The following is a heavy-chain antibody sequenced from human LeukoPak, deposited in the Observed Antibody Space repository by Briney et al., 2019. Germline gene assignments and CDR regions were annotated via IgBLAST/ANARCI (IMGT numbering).Heavy chain of an antibody. V-gene: IGHV3-48*04. CDR2: ISSSGNTI. J-gene: IGHJ3*02. CDR3: AKDFYDYVWGSPDAFDI. CDR1: GFSFSSYA. Sequence: GGSLRLSCAASGFSFSSYAMNWVRQAPGKGLQWVSYISSSGNTIKYADSVKGRFTISRGNARNSLYLQMTSLRAEDTAVYYCAKDFYDYVWGSPDAFDIWGQGTMVTVSS. D-gene: IGHD3-16*01.